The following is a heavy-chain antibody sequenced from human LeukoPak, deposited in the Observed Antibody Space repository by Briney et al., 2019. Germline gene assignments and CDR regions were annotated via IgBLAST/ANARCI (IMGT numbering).Heavy chain of an antibody. CDR3: ARVLPEGYYDYVWGSYRLKGAFDI. CDR2: INPNSGGT. D-gene: IGHD3-16*02. J-gene: IGHJ3*02. V-gene: IGHV1-2*02. Sequence: EASVKVSCKASGYTFTGYYMHWVRQAPGQGLEWMGWINPNSGGTNYAQKFQGRVTMTRDTSISTAYMELSRLRSDDTAVYYCARVLPEGYYDYVWGSYRLKGAFDIWGQGAMVTVSS. CDR1: GYTFTGYY.